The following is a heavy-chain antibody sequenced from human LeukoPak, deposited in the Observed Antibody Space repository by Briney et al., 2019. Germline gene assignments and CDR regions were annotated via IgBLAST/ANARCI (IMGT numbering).Heavy chain of an antibody. CDR2: IHYSGST. D-gene: IGHD5-24*01. CDR1: GGSISSYY. V-gene: IGHV4-59*01. Sequence: PSETLSLTCTVCGGSISSYYWSWIRQRPGKGLEWLGSIHYSGSTNYNPSLKSRVTISGYTSKMQFSLKLSSVSAADTAVYYCASGRWLQLPNDWGQGTLVTVSS. CDR3: ASGRWLQLPND. J-gene: IGHJ4*02.